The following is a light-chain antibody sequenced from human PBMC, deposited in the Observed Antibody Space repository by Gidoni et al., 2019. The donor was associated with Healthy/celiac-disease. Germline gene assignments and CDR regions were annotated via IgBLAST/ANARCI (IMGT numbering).Light chain of an antibody. J-gene: IGLJ3*02. CDR2: LNSDGSH. CDR3: QTWGTGIRV. CDR1: SGHSSYA. Sequence: QLVLTQSPSASASLGASAKLTCTLSSGHSSYAIAWHQQQPEKGPRYLMKLNSDGSHSKGDGIPDRFSGSGSGAGRYLTISSLQSEDEADYYCQTWGTGIRVFGGGTKLTVL. V-gene: IGLV4-69*01.